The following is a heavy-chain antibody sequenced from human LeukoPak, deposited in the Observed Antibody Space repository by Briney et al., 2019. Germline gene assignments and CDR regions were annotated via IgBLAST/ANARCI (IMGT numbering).Heavy chain of an antibody. CDR1: GF. Sequence: GGSLRLSCAASGFRQAPGKGLEWVSGISWNSGSIGYADSVKGRFTISRDNAKNSLYLQMNSLRIEDTALYYCAKVDHSSAYPDYWGQGTLVTVSS. CDR3: AKVDHSSAYPDY. D-gene: IGHD3-22*01. J-gene: IGHJ4*02. V-gene: IGHV3-9*01. CDR2: ISWNSGSI.